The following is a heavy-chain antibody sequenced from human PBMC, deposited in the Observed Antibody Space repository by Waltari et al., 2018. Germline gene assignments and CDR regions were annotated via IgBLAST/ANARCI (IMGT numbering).Heavy chain of an antibody. J-gene: IGHJ4*02. CDR3: ARVSRIAAAGTDY. D-gene: IGHD6-13*01. Sequence: QVQLQESGPGLVKPSETLSLTCSVSGYSISSGYYWGWLRQPPGKGLEWIGGMYHTGRSYYNPSRKSRVTISVETSKNQFALKLSSVTAADTAVYYGARVSRIAAAGTDYWGQGTLVTVSS. CDR1: GYSISSGYY. V-gene: IGHV4-38-2*02. CDR2: MYHTGRS.